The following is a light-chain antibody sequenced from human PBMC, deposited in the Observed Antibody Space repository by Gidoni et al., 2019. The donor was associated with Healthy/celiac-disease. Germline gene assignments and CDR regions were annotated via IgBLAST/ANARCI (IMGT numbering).Light chain of an antibody. V-gene: IGKV3-20*01. CDR1: PSVISSY. Sequence: EIVLTQSPGTLSLSPGARANLSCRASPSVISSYLTWYQQKPGQAPRLLIYGASSMATGIPDRFSGSGSGTDFTLTISRLEPEDFAVYYCQQYGSSPQTFGQGTKVEIK. J-gene: IGKJ1*01. CDR3: QQYGSSPQT. CDR2: GAS.